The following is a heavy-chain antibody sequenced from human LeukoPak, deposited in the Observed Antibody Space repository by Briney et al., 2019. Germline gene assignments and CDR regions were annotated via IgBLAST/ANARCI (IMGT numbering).Heavy chain of an antibody. CDR3: ARAETYYDFWSGPNAFDN. Sequence: SVKVSCKASGYTFTSYDINWVRQAPGQGLEWMGRIIPIFGTANYAQKFQGRVTITTDESTSTAYMELSSLRSEDTAVYYCARAETYYDFWSGPNAFDNWGQGTMVTVSS. J-gene: IGHJ3*02. CDR2: IIPIFGTA. V-gene: IGHV1-69*05. CDR1: GYTFTSYD. D-gene: IGHD3-3*01.